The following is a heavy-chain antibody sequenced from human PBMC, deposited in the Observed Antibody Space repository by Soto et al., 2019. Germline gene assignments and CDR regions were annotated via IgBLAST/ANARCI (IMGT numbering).Heavy chain of an antibody. D-gene: IGHD2-15*01. V-gene: IGHV3-23*01. CDR3: AKGID. CDR2: IADSRDRT. J-gene: IGHJ4*02. CDR1: GFTFRSYA. Sequence: EVQLLESGGGLVQPGGSLRLSCAASGFTFRSYAMSWVRQAPGKGLEWVSVIADSRDRTYYADSVKGRFTISSDNSKNTLYLQMHNLRAEDTATYYCAKGIDWGQGTRVTVSS.